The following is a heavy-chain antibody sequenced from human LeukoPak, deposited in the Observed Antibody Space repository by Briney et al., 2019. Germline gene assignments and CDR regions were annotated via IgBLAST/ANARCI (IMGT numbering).Heavy chain of an antibody. V-gene: IGHV4-38-2*02. J-gene: IGHJ4*02. D-gene: IGHD2-2*03. CDR1: GYSISSGYY. Sequence: SETLSLTCTVSGYSISSGYYWGWIRQPPGKGLEWIGSIYQSGNTYYNPSLKSRVTISVDTSKNQFSLNLRSVTAADTALYYCTRDAASGYSTIWGQGTLVAVSS. CDR2: IYQSGNT. CDR3: TRDAASGYSTI.